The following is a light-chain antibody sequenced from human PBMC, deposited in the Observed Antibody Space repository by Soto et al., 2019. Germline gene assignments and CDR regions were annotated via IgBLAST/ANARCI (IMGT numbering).Light chain of an antibody. Sequence: QSALTQPPSASGSPGQSVTISCTGSSSDVGGYNFVSWYQQHPGKAPKLIIYDVSERPSGVPDRFSGSKSGNTASLTVSGLQADDEADYYCSSYAGTNIPVVFGGGTQLTVL. J-gene: IGLJ2*01. CDR2: DVS. V-gene: IGLV2-8*01. CDR1: SSDVGGYNF. CDR3: SSYAGTNIPVV.